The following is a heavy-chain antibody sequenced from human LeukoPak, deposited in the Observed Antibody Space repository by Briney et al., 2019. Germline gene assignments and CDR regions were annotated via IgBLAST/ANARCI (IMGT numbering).Heavy chain of an antibody. V-gene: IGHV3-20*04. Sequence: GGSLRLSCAASGFIFDDYGMSWVRQAPGKGLEWVSGINWNGGSTGYADSVKGRFTISRDNAKNSLYLQMNSLRAEDTALYYCAKSSHNNYWYFDYWGQGTLVTVSS. CDR1: GFIFDDYG. D-gene: IGHD1-1*01. J-gene: IGHJ4*02. CDR3: AKSSHNNYWYFDY. CDR2: INWNGGST.